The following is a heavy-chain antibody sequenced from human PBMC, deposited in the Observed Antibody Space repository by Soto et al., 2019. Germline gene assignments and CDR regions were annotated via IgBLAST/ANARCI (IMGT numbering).Heavy chain of an antibody. Sequence: ASVKVSCKVSGYLFTAYYIHWVRQAPGQGLEWVGWISPNSGSAKSAQSLQGRVTLTRDTTISTAYMELTGLRSDDTAVYYCARLQWQKFDLWGQGTLVTVSS. CDR2: ISPNSGSA. V-gene: IGHV1-2*02. CDR1: GYLFTAYY. J-gene: IGHJ4*02. CDR3: ARLQWQKFDL. D-gene: IGHD6-19*01.